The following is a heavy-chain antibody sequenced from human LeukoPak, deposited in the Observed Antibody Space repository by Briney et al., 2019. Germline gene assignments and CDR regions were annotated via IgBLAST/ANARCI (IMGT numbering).Heavy chain of an antibody. D-gene: IGHD3-10*01. Sequence: PGGSLRLSCAASGFPFSNNVMTWVRQAPGRGLDWLSAISGGGGDTYYADSVKGRFTISRDNSKNILYLQMSSLTAEDPAVYYCAKTFPYGTTWFGFCDYWGQGALVTVSS. CDR3: AKTFPYGTTWFGFCDY. CDR2: ISGGGGDT. V-gene: IGHV3-23*01. CDR1: GFPFSNNV. J-gene: IGHJ4*02.